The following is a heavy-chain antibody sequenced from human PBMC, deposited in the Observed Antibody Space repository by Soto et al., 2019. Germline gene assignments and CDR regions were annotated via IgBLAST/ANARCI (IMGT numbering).Heavy chain of an antibody. Sequence: QVQLQESGPGLVKPSQTLSLTCTVSGGSISSGDYYWSWIRQPPGKGLECIGYIYYSGSTYYKPSLKSRVTRLVYMSKNPFSLELSSVTAADTDVYYCARLNRQCIGTSCYAGWFDPWGQGTLVTVSS. V-gene: IGHV4-30-4*01. CDR1: GGSISSGDYY. J-gene: IGHJ5*02. CDR2: IYYSGST. D-gene: IGHD2-2*01. CDR3: ARLNRQCIGTSCYAGWFDP.